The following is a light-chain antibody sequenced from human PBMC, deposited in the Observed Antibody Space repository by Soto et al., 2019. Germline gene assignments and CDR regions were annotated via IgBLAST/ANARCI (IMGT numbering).Light chain of an antibody. CDR3: QAWDSRVV. Sequence: SYELTQPPSVSVSPGQTASITCSGGKLGDKYACWYQQKPGQFPVLVIYQDSKRPSGIPERFSGSNSGNTATLTISGTQAMDEADYYCQAWDSRVVFGGGTKVTVL. V-gene: IGLV3-1*01. CDR2: QDS. CDR1: KLGDKY. J-gene: IGLJ2*01.